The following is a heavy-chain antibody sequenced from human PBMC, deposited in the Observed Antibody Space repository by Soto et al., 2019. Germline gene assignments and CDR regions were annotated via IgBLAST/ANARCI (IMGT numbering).Heavy chain of an antibody. Sequence: SETLSLTCTVSGGSISSYYWSWIRQPPGKGLEWIGYIFYRGSTNYNPSLKSRVTISVDTSKNQFSLKLSSVTAADTAVYYCARQGLQWLPEGRDYFDYWGQGTLVTVSS. CDR3: ARQGLQWLPEGRDYFDY. J-gene: IGHJ4*01. CDR2: IFYRGST. V-gene: IGHV4-59*08. CDR1: GGSISSYY. D-gene: IGHD6-19*01.